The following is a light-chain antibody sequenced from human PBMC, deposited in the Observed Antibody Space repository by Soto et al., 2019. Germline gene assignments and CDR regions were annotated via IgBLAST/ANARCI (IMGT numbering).Light chain of an antibody. V-gene: IGKV4-1*01. J-gene: IGKJ2*01. CDR3: QQYYSTTAT. CDR1: QSVLYSSNNKNY. CDR2: WAS. Sequence: DIVMTQSPDSLAVSLGERATINCKSSQSVLYSSNNKNYLAWYQQKPGQPPKLLIYWASTRESGVPDRFSGSESGTDFTLTISSLQAEDVAVYYCQQYYSTTATFGQGTKLEIK.